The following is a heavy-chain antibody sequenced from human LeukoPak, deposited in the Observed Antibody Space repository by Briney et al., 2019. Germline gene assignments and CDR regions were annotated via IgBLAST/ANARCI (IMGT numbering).Heavy chain of an antibody. Sequence: SETLSLTCTVSGDSISSYYWSWIRQPPGKGLEWIGYIHYSGSTNYNPSLKSRVTISVDTSKTQFSLKLSSVTAADTAVYYCARLGPTTFDPWGQGTLVTVSS. V-gene: IGHV4-59*08. CDR3: ARLGPTTFDP. J-gene: IGHJ5*02. CDR1: GDSISSYY. CDR2: IHYSGST. D-gene: IGHD1-26*01.